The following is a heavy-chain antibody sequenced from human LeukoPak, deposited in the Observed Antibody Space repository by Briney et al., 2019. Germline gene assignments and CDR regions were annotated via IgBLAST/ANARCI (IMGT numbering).Heavy chain of an antibody. D-gene: IGHD3-22*01. Sequence: GGSLRLSCAASGFTFSSYAMSWVRQAPGKGLEWVSAISGSGGSTYYAGSVKGRFTISRDNSKNTLYLPMNSLRAEDTAVYYCAKEYYYDSSGYGDYWGQGTLVTVSS. V-gene: IGHV3-23*01. CDR2: ISGSGGST. CDR3: AKEYYYDSSGYGDY. J-gene: IGHJ4*02. CDR1: GFTFSSYA.